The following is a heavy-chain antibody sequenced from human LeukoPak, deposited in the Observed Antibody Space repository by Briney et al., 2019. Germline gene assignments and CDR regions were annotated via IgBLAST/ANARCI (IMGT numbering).Heavy chain of an antibody. J-gene: IGHJ4*02. Sequence: GGSLRLSCAPSGFTFSSYWMSWVRQAPGRGLEWVANIKKDGSEKYYADSVKGRFTISRDNAKNSLHLQMNSLRVEDTAVYYCARDMAYGDYAHDYWGQGTLVTVSS. CDR2: IKKDGSEK. D-gene: IGHD4-17*01. CDR3: ARDMAYGDYAHDY. CDR1: GFTFSSYW. V-gene: IGHV3-7*01.